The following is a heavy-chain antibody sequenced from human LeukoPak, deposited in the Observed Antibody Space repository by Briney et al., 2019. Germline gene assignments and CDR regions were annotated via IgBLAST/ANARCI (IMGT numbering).Heavy chain of an antibody. CDR3: ARGRRSSGRHDATDI. CDR2: INHSGRT. J-gene: IGHJ3*02. Sequence: SSETLSLTCAVYGXSFSGYYWSWIRQPPGKGLEWIGEINHSGRTNYNPSLKSRVTISVDTSKNQFSLRLSSVTAADTAVYYCARGRRSSGRHDATDIWGQGTMVTVSS. V-gene: IGHV4-34*01. D-gene: IGHD6-19*01. CDR1: GXSFSGYY.